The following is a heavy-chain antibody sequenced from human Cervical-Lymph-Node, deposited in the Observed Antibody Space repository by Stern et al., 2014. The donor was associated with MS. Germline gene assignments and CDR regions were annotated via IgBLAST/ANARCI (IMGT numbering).Heavy chain of an antibody. V-gene: IGHV5-51*01. CDR2: IFPDDSDT. D-gene: IGHD5-12*01. CDR3: ARLDASGYAH. CDR1: GYTFTSYW. J-gene: IGHJ1*01. Sequence: VQLGQSGAEVKKPGESLRISCQGSGYTFTSYWIAWVRQMPGKGLEWMGIIFPDDSDTTYSPSFQGQVTLSADKSISTAYLQWSSLKASDTAMYYCARLDASGYAHWGQGTLVTVSS.